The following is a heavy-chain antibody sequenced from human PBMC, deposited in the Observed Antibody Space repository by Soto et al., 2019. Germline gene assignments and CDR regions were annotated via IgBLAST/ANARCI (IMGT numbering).Heavy chain of an antibody. J-gene: IGHJ4*02. V-gene: IGHV3-23*01. CDR1: GFTFSDYA. D-gene: IGHD3-3*01. CDR2: ISGSGGDT. Sequence: GGSLRLSCAASGFTFSDYAMSWVRQAPGKGLEWVSVISGSGGDTYYAASVKGRFTISRDNSKNTLSLQMNSLRAEDTAVYYCARWSYLDYWGQGTRVTVSS. CDR3: ARWSYLDY.